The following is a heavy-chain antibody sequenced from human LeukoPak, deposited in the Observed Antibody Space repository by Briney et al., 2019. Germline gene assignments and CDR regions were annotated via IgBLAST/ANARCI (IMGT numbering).Heavy chain of an antibody. Sequence: SETLSLTCTVSGGSISSYYWSWVRQPPGKGLEWIGDIYYSGSTNYNPSLESRITISVDTSKNQCSLKLYSVTAADTAVYYCARVGDTSGYYYYLDYWGQGTLVTVSS. V-gene: IGHV4-59*01. D-gene: IGHD3-22*01. J-gene: IGHJ4*02. CDR2: IYYSGST. CDR1: GGSISSYY. CDR3: ARVGDTSGYYYYLDY.